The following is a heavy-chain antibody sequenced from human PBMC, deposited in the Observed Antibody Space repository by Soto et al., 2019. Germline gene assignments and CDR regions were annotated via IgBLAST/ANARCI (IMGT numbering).Heavy chain of an antibody. D-gene: IGHD3-22*01. CDR3: AISASFFYDNTAYYHFDY. Sequence: PSETLSLTCTVSGGSINSGGFYWSWIRQHPGKGLEWIGYIYNRGSTYYNPSLKSRVIISVDTSKNQFSLRLRSVTAADTAVYYCAISASFFYDNTAYYHFDYWGQGSLVTVS. V-gene: IGHV4-31*03. J-gene: IGHJ4*02. CDR2: IYNRGST. CDR1: GGSINSGGFY.